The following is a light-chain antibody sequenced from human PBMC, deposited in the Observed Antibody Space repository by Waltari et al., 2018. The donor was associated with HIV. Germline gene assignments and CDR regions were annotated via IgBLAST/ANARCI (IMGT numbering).Light chain of an antibody. V-gene: IGLV8-61*01. Sequence: QTVVTQEPSFSVSPGGTVTLTCGLNSGSVSTSYHPSWYQQTPGPAPRTLIYSTNSRSSGVPDRFSGSILGNKAALTITGAQADDECDYYCALYMGSAILFGGGTKLTVL. J-gene: IGLJ2*01. CDR2: STN. CDR1: SGSVSTSYH. CDR3: ALYMGSAIL.